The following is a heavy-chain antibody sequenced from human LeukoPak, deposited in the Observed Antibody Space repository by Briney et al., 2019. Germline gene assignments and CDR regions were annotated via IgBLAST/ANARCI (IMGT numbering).Heavy chain of an antibody. Sequence: GGSLRLSCSASGFTFSSYAMHWVRQAPGKGLEYVSAISSNGGSTYYADSVKGRFTISRDNSKNTLYLQMNSLRAEDTAVYYCAKEGANYYDSSGYLLRPSYFQHWGQGTLVTVSS. CDR3: AKEGANYYDSSGYLLRPSYFQH. J-gene: IGHJ1*01. V-gene: IGHV3-64*04. CDR1: GFTFSSYA. CDR2: ISSNGGST. D-gene: IGHD3-22*01.